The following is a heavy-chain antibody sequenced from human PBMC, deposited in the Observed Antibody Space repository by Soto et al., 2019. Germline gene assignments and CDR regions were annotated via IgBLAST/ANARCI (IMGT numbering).Heavy chain of an antibody. Sequence: QVQLVQSGAEVKTPWSSVKVSCKASGGTFSSFLMGWVRQAPGQGLEWMGGIIPVFGTATYAQKFQGRVTITADDSTSTVYMELSGLKSEDTAVYYCILDCTSMSCYGYLGVDVWGQGTTVTVSS. V-gene: IGHV1-69*01. D-gene: IGHD2-2*01. J-gene: IGHJ6*02. CDR2: IIPVFGTA. CDR3: ILDCTSMSCYGYLGVDV. CDR1: GGTFSSFL.